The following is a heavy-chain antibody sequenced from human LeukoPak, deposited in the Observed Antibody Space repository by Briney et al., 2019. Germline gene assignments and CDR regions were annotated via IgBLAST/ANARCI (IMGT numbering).Heavy chain of an antibody. Sequence: PSETLSPTCTASGGSINNYYWSWIRQPPGQGLQWIGYVYYSGRTSYNPSLQSRVTISVNTSKSEFSLKLSSVIAADTAVYYCARHGYDSNGLDWGQRTLVTVSS. D-gene: IGHD3-22*01. J-gene: IGHJ4*02. CDR3: ARHGYDSNGLD. CDR2: VYYSGRT. CDR1: GGSINNYY. V-gene: IGHV4-59*08.